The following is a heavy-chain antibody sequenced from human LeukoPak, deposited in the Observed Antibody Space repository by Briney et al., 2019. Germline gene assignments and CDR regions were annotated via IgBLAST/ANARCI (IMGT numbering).Heavy chain of an antibody. J-gene: IGHJ6*03. CDR1: GGSFSGYY. D-gene: IGHD6-19*01. Sequence: SETLSLTCAVYGGSFSGYYWSWIRQPPGKGLEWIGEINHSGSTNYNPSLKSRVTILVDTSKNQFSLKLSSVTAADTAVYYCARGSGWYSHYYYYYMDVWGKGTTVTVSS. V-gene: IGHV4-34*01. CDR3: ARGSGWYSHYYYYYMDV. CDR2: INHSGST.